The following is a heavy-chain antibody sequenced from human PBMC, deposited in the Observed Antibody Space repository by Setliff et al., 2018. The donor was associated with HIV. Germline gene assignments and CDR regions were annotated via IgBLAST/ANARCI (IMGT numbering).Heavy chain of an antibody. CDR3: TIATETPGMTTRENWFDP. CDR1: GYTFTSYY. CDR2: INPSSGST. Sequence: ASVKVSCKASGYTFTSYYMHWVRQAPGQGLEWMGIINPSSGSTTYAQKFQGRVTMTADTSTDTAFMELSSLRSEDTATYYCTIATETPGMTTRENWFDPWGQGTLVTVSS. D-gene: IGHD1-1*01. J-gene: IGHJ5*02. V-gene: IGHV1-46*01.